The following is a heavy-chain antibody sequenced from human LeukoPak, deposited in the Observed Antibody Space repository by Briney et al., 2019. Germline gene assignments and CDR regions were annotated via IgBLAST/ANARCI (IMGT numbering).Heavy chain of an antibody. V-gene: IGHV1-2*02. J-gene: IGHJ3*02. CDR3: ARVRRKYYYDSSGSTRGDAFDI. CDR2: INPNSGGT. Sequence: ASVKVSCKASGYTFTGYYMHWVRQAPGQGLEWMGWINPNSGGTNYAQKFQGRVTMTRDTSISTAYVELSRLRSDGTAVYYCARVRRKYYYDSSGSTRGDAFDIWGQGTMVTVSS. D-gene: IGHD3-22*01. CDR1: GYTFTGYY.